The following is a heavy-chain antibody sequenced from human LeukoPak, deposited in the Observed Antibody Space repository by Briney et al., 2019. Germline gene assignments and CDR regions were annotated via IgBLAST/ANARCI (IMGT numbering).Heavy chain of an antibody. Sequence: SETLSHTCTVSGGSISSGDYYWSWIRQPPGKGLEWIGYIYYSGSTYYNPSLKSRITISLDTSKNQFSLKLSSVTAADTAVYYCARSPRYYDILTGYYSDAFDIWGQGTMVTVSS. V-gene: IGHV4-30-4*01. CDR1: GGSISSGDYY. J-gene: IGHJ3*02. CDR3: ARSPRYYDILTGYYSDAFDI. D-gene: IGHD3-9*01. CDR2: IYYSGST.